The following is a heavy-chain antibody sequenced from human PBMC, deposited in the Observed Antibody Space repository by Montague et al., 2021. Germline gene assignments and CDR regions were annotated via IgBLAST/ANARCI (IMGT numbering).Heavy chain of an antibody. D-gene: IGHD3-10*01. J-gene: IGHJ5*02. CDR3: ARGPRRYGSGSRFDP. Sequence: SETLSLTCAVYGGTFTGYYWSWIRRSPGKGLEWIGEIDHKETVTLNPSLKSRVIISLDTSKNHFSLNMTSVTAADTATYYCARGPRRYGSGSRFDPWGQGTLIVVSS. V-gene: IGHV4-34*01. CDR1: GGTFTGYY. CDR2: IDHKETV.